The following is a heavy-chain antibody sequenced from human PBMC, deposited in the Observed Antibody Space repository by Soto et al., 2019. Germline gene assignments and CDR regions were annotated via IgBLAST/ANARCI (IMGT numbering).Heavy chain of an antibody. Sequence: ASVKVSCKASGYTFTSYGISWVRQAPGQGLEWMGWISAYNGNTNYAQKLQGRVTMTTDTSTSTAYMELRSLRSDDTAVYYCARDYHWDYYDSSGYRHNDYWGQGTMVTVSS. D-gene: IGHD3-22*01. CDR3: ARDYHWDYYDSSGYRHNDY. CDR1: GYTFTSYG. CDR2: ISAYNGNT. J-gene: IGHJ4*02. V-gene: IGHV1-18*04.